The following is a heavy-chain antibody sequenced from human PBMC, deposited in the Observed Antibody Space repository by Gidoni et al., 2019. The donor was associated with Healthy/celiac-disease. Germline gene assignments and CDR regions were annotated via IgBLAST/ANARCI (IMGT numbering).Heavy chain of an antibody. CDR1: GFTFISYA. Sequence: EVQLLESGGGLVQPGGSLRLSCAASGFTFISYAMSWVRKAPGKGLEWVSAISGSGGSTYYADSVKGRFTISRDNSKNTLYLQMNSLRAEDTAVYYCAKDPSTSGSYYYFDYWGQGTLVTVSS. CDR3: AKDPSTSGSYYYFDY. CDR2: ISGSGGST. D-gene: IGHD1-26*01. V-gene: IGHV3-23*01. J-gene: IGHJ4*02.